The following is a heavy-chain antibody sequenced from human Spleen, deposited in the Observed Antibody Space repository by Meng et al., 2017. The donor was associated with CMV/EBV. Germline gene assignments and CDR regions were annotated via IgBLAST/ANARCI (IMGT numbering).Heavy chain of an antibody. J-gene: IGHJ6*02. Sequence: GESLKISCAASGFTFSSYGMHWVRQAPGKGLVWVARINSDGSSTYADSVKGRFTISRDDSMNTLYLQMNRLRGEDTAVYYCAKDNFYGGGYDYYYGMDVWGQGTTVTVSS. CDR2: INSDGSST. D-gene: IGHD2/OR15-2a*01. V-gene: IGHV3-74*01. CDR3: AKDNFYGGGYDYYYGMDV. CDR1: GFTFSSYG.